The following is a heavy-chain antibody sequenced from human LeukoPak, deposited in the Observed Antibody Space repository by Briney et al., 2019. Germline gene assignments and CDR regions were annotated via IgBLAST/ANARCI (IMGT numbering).Heavy chain of an antibody. CDR2: GYYSGST. CDR3: ARGDYCSSTSCYFSPYNWFDP. V-gene: IGHV4-59*01. CDR1: GGSISSYY. D-gene: IGHD2-2*01. Sequence: PSETLSLTCTVSGGSISSYYWSWIRQPPGKGREWIGYGYYSGSTNYNPSLKSRVTISVDTSKNQFSLKLTSVTAADTAVYYCARGDYCSSTSCYFSPYNWFDPWGQGTLVTVSS. J-gene: IGHJ5*02.